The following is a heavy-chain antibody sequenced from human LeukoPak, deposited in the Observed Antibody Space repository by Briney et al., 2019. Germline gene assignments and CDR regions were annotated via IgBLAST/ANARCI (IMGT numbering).Heavy chain of an antibody. CDR2: INSDGSST. Sequence: PGGSLRLSCAASGFTFSSYWMHWVRQAPGKGLVWVSRINSDGSSTSYADSAKGRFTISRDNAKNTLYLQMNSLRAEDTAVYYCARVYCSGGSCFDYWGQGTLVTVSS. CDR3: ARVYCSGGSCFDY. D-gene: IGHD2-15*01. J-gene: IGHJ4*02. V-gene: IGHV3-74*01. CDR1: GFTFSSYW.